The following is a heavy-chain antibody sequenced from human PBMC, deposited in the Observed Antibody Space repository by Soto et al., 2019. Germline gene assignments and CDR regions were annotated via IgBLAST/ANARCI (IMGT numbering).Heavy chain of an antibody. J-gene: IGHJ6*02. CDR1: GYSFTRYW. CDR2: IYPGDSDT. Sequence: XESLKVSCKGPGYSFTRYWIGWVRQMSGKGLEWVGIIYPGDSDTRYSPSFQGQVTISADKSISTAYLQWSSLKASDTAMYYCARKGAAPPTGYCMDVWGQGTTVTSP. CDR3: ARKGAAPPTGYCMDV. D-gene: IGHD1-1*01. V-gene: IGHV5-51*01.